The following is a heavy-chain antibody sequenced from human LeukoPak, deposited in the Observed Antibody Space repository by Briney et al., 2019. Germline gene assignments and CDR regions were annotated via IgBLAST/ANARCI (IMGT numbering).Heavy chain of an antibody. J-gene: IGHJ4*02. CDR2: ISYSGGT. CDR3: ARVDMATIFDY. V-gene: IGHV4-30-4*01. CDR1: LGSIRRANLY. D-gene: IGHD5-24*01. Sequence: SRTLSLTRNVSLGSIRRANLYWSWIRPPPGEGLEWIGYISYSGGTNYNTSLKRRVTISLNTSNNRSSLKSTSMTPAGTPTYFCARVDMATIFDYWGEGALVTVSS.